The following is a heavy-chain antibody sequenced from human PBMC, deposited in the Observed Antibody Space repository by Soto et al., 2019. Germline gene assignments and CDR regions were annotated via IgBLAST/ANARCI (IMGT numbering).Heavy chain of an antibody. V-gene: IGHV3-66*01. CDR1: GFSVGRDY. D-gene: IGHD6-19*01. Sequence: PGGSLRLSCAASGFSVGRDYMSWVRQAPGKGLEWVSIIYNDDSTHYTDSVRGRFTIARDNFKNTLSLQMNSLRAEDTAMYYCARPGWYDAFDVWGQGTMVTVS. CDR2: IYNDDST. CDR3: ARPGWYDAFDV. J-gene: IGHJ3*01.